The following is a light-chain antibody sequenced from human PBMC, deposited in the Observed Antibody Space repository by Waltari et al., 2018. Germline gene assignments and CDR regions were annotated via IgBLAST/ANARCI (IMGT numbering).Light chain of an antibody. CDR1: QSISSY. CDR3: QQSYSTLLT. V-gene: IGKV1-39*01. CDR2: AAS. Sequence: DIQMTPSPSSLSASVGDRVTITCRASQSISSYLNWYQQKPGKAPKLLIYAASSLQSGVPSRFSGSGSGTDFTLTISSLQPEDVATYYCQQSYSTLLTFGGGTKVEIK. J-gene: IGKJ4*01.